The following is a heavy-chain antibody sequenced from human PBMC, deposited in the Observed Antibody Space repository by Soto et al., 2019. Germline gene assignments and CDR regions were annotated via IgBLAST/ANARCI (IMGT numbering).Heavy chain of an antibody. J-gene: IGHJ4*02. CDR1: GYTFTGYA. D-gene: IGHD6-19*01. V-gene: IGHV1-3*05. CDR2: INAGNGNP. Sequence: QVQLVQSGAAEKKPGASVKVSCKASGYTFTGYAMHWVRQAPGQRLEWMGWINAGNGNPKYSQKFQRRVTITRDTSASTAYMELSSLRSEDTAVYYCARAVAVAADFDYWGQGTLVTVAS. CDR3: ARAVAVAADFDY.